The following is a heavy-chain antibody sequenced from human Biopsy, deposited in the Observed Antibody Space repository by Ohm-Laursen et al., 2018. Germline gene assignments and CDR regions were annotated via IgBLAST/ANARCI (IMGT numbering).Heavy chain of an antibody. CDR1: RDSISNYY. V-gene: IGHV4-59*08. J-gene: IGHJ5*02. CDR2: IYYTGST. CDR3: ARHPTGFWFDP. Sequence: SETLSLTCTVSRDSISNYYWTWIRQSPGKGLEWNGYIYYTGSTNYNPPVKSRVTISVDTSKNQFSLKLNSVTAADTALYFCARHPTGFWFDPWGHGTLVTVSS.